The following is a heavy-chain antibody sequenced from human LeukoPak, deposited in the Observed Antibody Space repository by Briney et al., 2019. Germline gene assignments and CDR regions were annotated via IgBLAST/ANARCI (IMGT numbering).Heavy chain of an antibody. CDR1: GFTFSSYW. Sequence: GGSLRLSCAASGFTFSSYWMSWVRQAPGKGLEWVANIKQDGSEKYYVDSVKGRFTISRDNPKNSLYLQMNSLRAEDTAVYYCARDLLVGGSGYHYWGQGTLVTVSS. CDR3: ARDLLVGGSGYHY. D-gene: IGHD3-22*01. J-gene: IGHJ4*02. CDR2: IKQDGSEK. V-gene: IGHV3-7*01.